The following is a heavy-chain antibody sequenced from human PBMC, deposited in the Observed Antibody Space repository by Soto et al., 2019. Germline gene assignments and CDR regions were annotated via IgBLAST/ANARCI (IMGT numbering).Heavy chain of an antibody. CDR1: GFTFDDYA. V-gene: IGHV3-9*01. Sequence: PGGSLRLSCAASGFTFDDYAMHWVRQAPGKGLEWVSGISWNSGSIGYADSVKGRFTISRDNAKNSLYLQMNSLRAEDTALYYCAKDMGYCISTSCSYGMDVWGQGTTVTVSS. J-gene: IGHJ6*02. CDR2: ISWNSGSI. CDR3: AKDMGYCISTSCSYGMDV. D-gene: IGHD2-2*01.